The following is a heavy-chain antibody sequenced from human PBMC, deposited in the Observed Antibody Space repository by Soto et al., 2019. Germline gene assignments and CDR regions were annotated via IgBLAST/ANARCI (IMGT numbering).Heavy chain of an antibody. V-gene: IGHV3-33*01. D-gene: IGHD1-26*01. CDR2: IWYDGSKK. J-gene: IGHJ3*02. Sequence: QVQLVESGGGVVQPGRSLRVSCATSGFTFTNYGMHWVRQAPGKGLEWVAVIWYDGSKKYYADSAKGRFTISRDNSKSTLDREMNSLRADDTAVYYCARSVHGIEGQGDAFEIWGQGTMVIVSS. CDR3: ARSVHGIEGQGDAFEI. CDR1: GFTFTNYG.